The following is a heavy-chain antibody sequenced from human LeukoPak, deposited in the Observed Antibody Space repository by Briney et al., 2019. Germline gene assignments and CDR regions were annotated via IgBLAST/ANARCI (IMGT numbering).Heavy chain of an antibody. CDR1: GYIFTGYF. CDR2: INPTSGGT. J-gene: IGHJ4*02. Sequence: ASVKVSCKTSGYIFTGYFIHWVRQAPGQGLEWMGWINPTSGGTNYAQKFQGRVTMTRDTSISTAYMDLSRLISDDTAVYYCARDLRWGIVGATTYFDYWGQGTLVTVSS. V-gene: IGHV1-2*02. CDR3: ARDLRWGIVGATTYFDY. D-gene: IGHD1-26*01.